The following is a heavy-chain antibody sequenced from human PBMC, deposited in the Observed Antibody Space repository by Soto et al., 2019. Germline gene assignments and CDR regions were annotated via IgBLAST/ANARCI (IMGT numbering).Heavy chain of an antibody. Sequence: QVRLVESGGGLVKPGGSVRLSCAASGFSFSDYYMTWIRQAPGKGLEWVSRISNSGEDTNYADSVQGRFTISRDNGENSLYLQMTSLRAEDTAVYYCTRHLRARGIVPDVFDIWGQGTMVTVSS. CDR3: TRHLRARGIVPDVFDI. D-gene: IGHD2-8*01. J-gene: IGHJ3*02. CDR2: ISNSGEDT. CDR1: GFSFSDYY. V-gene: IGHV3-11*06.